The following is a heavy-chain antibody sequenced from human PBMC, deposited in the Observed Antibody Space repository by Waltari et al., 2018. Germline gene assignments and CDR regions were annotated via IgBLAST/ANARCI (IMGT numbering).Heavy chain of an antibody. D-gene: IGHD2-15*01. V-gene: IGHV3-30*01. Sequence: QVQLVESGGGVVQPGRSLRLSCAASGFTFSSYAMHWVRQAPGKGLEWVAVISYDGSNKYYADSVKGRFTISRDNSKNTLYLQMNSLRAEDTAVYYCARDSAPYCSGGSCYSQDYWGQGTLVTVSS. CDR3: ARDSAPYCSGGSCYSQDY. J-gene: IGHJ4*02. CDR1: GFTFSSYA. CDR2: ISYDGSNK.